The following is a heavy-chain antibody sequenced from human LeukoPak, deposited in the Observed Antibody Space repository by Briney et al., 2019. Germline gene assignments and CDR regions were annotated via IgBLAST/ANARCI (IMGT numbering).Heavy chain of an antibody. J-gene: IGHJ4*02. D-gene: IGHD3-10*01. CDR3: ARVKDYYGSGSYIDY. CDR1: GFTLSSYA. CDR2: ILYDGSNK. V-gene: IGHV3-30*04. Sequence: GGSLTLSCGASGFTLSSYAVLCVRPAPGKGLEWGAFILYDGSNKYYADSVKGRFTISRDNSKNTLYLQMNSLRAEDTAVYYCARVKDYYGSGSYIDYWGQGTLVTVSS.